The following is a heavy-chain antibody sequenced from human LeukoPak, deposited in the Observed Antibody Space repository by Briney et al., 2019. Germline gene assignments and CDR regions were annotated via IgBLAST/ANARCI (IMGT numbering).Heavy chain of an antibody. CDR2: INPNSGGT. D-gene: IGHD3-10*01. J-gene: IGHJ4*02. CDR1: GYTFTGYY. CDR3: ARVNYYGSGSTGFDY. V-gene: IGHV1-2*02. Sequence: ASVKVSCKASGYTFTGYYMHWVRQAPGQGLEWMGWINPNSGGTNYAQKFQGRVTMTRDTSISTAYMELSGLRSDDTAVYYCARVNYYGSGSTGFDYWGQGTLVTVSS.